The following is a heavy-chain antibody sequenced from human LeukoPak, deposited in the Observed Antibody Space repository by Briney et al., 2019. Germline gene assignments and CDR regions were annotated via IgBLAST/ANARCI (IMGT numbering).Heavy chain of an antibody. V-gene: IGHV3-30*02. CDR3: AKGTKDYYGSGSFYLSRDHFISR. CDR1: GSSFSSYV. Sequence: GGSLRLSCAASGSSFSSYVMHWVRQAPGKGLEWVAFIRYDGSDKYYADSVKGRFTISRDNSKHTLYLQMNSLRAEDTAVYYCAKGTKDYYGSGSFYLSRDHFISRWGQGTLVTVSS. D-gene: IGHD3-10*01. CDR2: IRYDGSDK. J-gene: IGHJ4*02.